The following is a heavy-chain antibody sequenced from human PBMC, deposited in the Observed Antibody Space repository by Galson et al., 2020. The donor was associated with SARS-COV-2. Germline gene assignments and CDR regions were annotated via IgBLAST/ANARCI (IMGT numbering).Heavy chain of an antibody. CDR2: IYYRGST. CDR3: ARRGEVVAWVD. CDR1: GGSISSRSYY. D-gene: IGHD2-15*01. J-gene: IGHJ4*02. V-gene: IGHV4-39*01. Sequence: SETLSLTCTVSGGSISSRSYYWGWIRPPPGKGLEWIGSIYYRGSTAYNPSLNSRVTISVDTSKNQFSFMLRAVTAADTAVDYCARRGEVVAWVDWGQGTVVTGSA.